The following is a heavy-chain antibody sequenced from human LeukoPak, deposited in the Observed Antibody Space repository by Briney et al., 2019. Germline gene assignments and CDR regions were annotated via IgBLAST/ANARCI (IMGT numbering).Heavy chain of an antibody. J-gene: IGHJ4*02. CDR3: ARDRRSSSWKRPFDY. CDR2: ISSSSSTI. Sequence: PGGSLRLSCAASGITFSSYSMNWVRQAPGKGLEWVSYISSSSSTIYYADSVKGRFTISRDNAKNSLYLQMNSLRDEDAAVYYCARDRRSSSWKRPFDYWGQGTLVTVSS. V-gene: IGHV3-48*02. D-gene: IGHD6-13*01. CDR1: GITFSSYS.